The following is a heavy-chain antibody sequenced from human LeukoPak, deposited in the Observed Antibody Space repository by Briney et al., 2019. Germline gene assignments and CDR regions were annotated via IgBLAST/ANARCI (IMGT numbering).Heavy chain of an antibody. J-gene: IGHJ4*02. D-gene: IGHD4-11*01. Sequence: GGSLRLSCAASGFTFSSYAMSWVRQAPGRGLEWVSAIGGSGGSTYYADSVKGRFTISRDNSKNTLYLQMNSLRAEDTAVYYCAKGDYSNYEDYFDYWGQGTLVTVSS. V-gene: IGHV3-23*01. CDR1: GFTFSSYA. CDR2: IGGSGGST. CDR3: AKGDYSNYEDYFDY.